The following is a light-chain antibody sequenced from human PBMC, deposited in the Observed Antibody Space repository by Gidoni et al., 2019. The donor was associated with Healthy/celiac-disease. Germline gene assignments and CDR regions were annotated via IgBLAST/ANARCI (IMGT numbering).Light chain of an antibody. CDR3: MQALQTPPT. CDR1: QSLLHSNGYNY. Sequence: DIVMTQSPLSLPVTPGEPASISCRSSQSLLHSNGYNYLDWYLQKPGQSPQLLIYLGSNRASGVPDRFSGSGSGTYFTLIISRVEAEDVGVYYCMQALQTPPTFGQGTRLEIK. J-gene: IGKJ5*01. V-gene: IGKV2-28*01. CDR2: LGS.